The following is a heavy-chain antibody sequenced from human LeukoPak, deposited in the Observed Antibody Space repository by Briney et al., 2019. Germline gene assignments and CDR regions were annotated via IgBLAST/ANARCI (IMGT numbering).Heavy chain of an antibody. CDR3: ARGSLSTVVTSGFDY. Sequence: GGSLRLSCATSGLTFSNYAMSWVRQAPGKGLEWDSSISSSSSYIYYADSLKGRFTISRDNAKNSLYLQMNSLRAEDTAVYYCARGSLSTVVTSGFDYWGQGTLVTVSS. CDR2: ISSSSSYI. CDR1: GLTFSNYA. V-gene: IGHV3-21*01. D-gene: IGHD4-23*01. J-gene: IGHJ4*02.